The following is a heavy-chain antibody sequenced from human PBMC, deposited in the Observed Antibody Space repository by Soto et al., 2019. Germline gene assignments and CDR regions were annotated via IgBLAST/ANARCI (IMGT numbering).Heavy chain of an antibody. CDR2: ITSSGSNT. CDR1: GFTFSGHG. J-gene: IGHJ4*02. D-gene: IGHD6-13*01. Sequence: GGTLSLSCAASGFTFSGHGMSWVRQAPGKGLEWVSSITSSGSNTYYVDSVKGRFTISRDNSKNTLYLQMNSLTVEDTAVYYCAKEQGRVAAALEYRGQGTLVTVSS. CDR3: AKEQGRVAAALEY. V-gene: IGHV3-23*01.